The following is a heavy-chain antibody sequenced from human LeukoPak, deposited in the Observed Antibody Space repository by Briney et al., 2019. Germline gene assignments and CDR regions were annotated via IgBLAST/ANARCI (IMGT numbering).Heavy chain of an antibody. V-gene: IGHV3-23*01. D-gene: IGHD4/OR15-4a*01. J-gene: IGHJ4*02. CDR2: ISGSGDST. CDR1: GFTFSNYC. CDR3: AKYGAPGWSGYLDY. Sequence: GGSLRLSCAASGFTFSNYCVTWVRQAPGKALDRVPPISGSGDSTYYADSVKGRLTISRDNSKNTLYLQMNSLRVEDTAIYYCAKYGAPGWSGYLDYWGQGTLVTVSS.